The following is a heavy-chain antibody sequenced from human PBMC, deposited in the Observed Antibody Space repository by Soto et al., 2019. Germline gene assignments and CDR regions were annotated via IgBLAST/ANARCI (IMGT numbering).Heavy chain of an antibody. Sequence: GGSLRLSCAASGFTFDDYAMHWVRQAPGKGLEWVSGISWNSGSIGYADSVKGRFTISRDNAKNSLYLQMNSLRAEDTALYYCAKVAQYPRNYSSGWYVQSWDAFDIWGQGTMVTVSS. CDR1: GFTFDDYA. J-gene: IGHJ3*02. CDR3: AKVAQYPRNYSSGWYVQSWDAFDI. CDR2: ISWNSGSI. D-gene: IGHD6-19*01. V-gene: IGHV3-9*01.